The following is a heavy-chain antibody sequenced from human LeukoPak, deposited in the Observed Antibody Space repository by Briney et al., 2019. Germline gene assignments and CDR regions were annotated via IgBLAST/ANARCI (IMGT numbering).Heavy chain of an antibody. D-gene: IGHD2-2*01. CDR2: ISSSSRTT. CDR1: GFTFSSYS. CDR3: ARDLRGYCSSTSCYGGYFDY. J-gene: IGHJ4*02. Sequence: GGSLRLSCAASGFTFSSYSMNWVRQAPGKGLEWVSYISSSSRTTYYADSVKGRFTISRDNSKNTLYLQMNSLRAEDTAVYYCARDLRGYCSSTSCYGGYFDYWGQGTLVTVSS. V-gene: IGHV3-48*01.